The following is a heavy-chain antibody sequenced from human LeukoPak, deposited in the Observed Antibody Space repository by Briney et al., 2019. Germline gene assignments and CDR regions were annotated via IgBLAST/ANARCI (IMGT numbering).Heavy chain of an antibody. CDR3: ARGGVATTPYNWFDP. J-gene: IGHJ5*02. CDR1: GGTFSSYA. CDR2: IIPIFGTA. V-gene: IGHV1-69*13. D-gene: IGHD5-24*01. Sequence: GASVKVSCKASGGTFSSYAISWVRQAPGQGLEWMGGIIPIFGTANYAQKFQGRVTITADESTSTAYMELSSLRSEDTAVYYCARGGVATTPYNWFDPWGQGTLVTVSS.